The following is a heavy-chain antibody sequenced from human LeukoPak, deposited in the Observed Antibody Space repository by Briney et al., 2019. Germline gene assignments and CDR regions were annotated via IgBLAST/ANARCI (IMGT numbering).Heavy chain of an antibody. CDR3: ARGFYDNRGYSEPFHY. J-gene: IGHJ4*02. D-gene: IGHD3-22*01. V-gene: IGHV4-59*01. CDR2: IYHSGAT. Sequence: PSETLSLTCTVSGGSISRNYWNWIRQPPGKGLEWIGYIYHSGATNYNPSLKSRVTMSVDTSKNQFHLRLRTVTAADTAVYYCARGFYDNRGYSEPFHYWGQGTLVTVSS. CDR1: GGSISRNY.